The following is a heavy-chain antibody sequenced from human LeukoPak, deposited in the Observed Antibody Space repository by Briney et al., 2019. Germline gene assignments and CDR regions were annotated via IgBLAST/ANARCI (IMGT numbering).Heavy chain of an antibody. CDR2: ISGGVSST. D-gene: IGHD6-13*01. J-gene: IGHJ5*02. V-gene: IGHV3-23*01. CDR1: GFTFSSYA. CDR3: ARYSSSWSTPTNNWFDP. Sequence: GGSLRLSCAASGFTFSSYAMSWVRQAPGKGLEWVSAISGGVSSTYYADSVKGRFTISRDNAKNSLYLQMNSLRAEDTAVYYCARYSSSWSTPTNNWFDPWGQGTLVTVSS.